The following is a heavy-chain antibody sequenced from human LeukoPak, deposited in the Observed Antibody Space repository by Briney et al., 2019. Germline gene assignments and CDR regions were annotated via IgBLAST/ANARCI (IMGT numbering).Heavy chain of an antibody. J-gene: IGHJ4*02. V-gene: IGHV3-21*01. CDR3: ARQDWLGDRYYFDS. CDR2: ISTSSSYI. D-gene: IGHD3-9*01. CDR1: GFTFSSYS. Sequence: GGSLRLSCAASGFTFSSYSLNWVRQAPGKGLEWVPFISTSSSYIYYADSVKGRFTISRDNARNSLYLQMNSLRAEDTAVYYCARQDWLGDRYYFDSWGQGTLVTVSP.